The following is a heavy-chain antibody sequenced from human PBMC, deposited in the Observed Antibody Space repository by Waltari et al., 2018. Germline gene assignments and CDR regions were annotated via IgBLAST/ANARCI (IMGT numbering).Heavy chain of an antibody. J-gene: IGHJ2*01. V-gene: IGHV4-34*01. CDR3: ARIRYYDILTGYRRPAYWYFDL. D-gene: IGHD3-9*01. Sequence: QVQLQQWGAGLLKPSETLSLTCAVYGVSFSGYYWSWIRQPPGKGREWTGEINHSGSTNYNPSLNSRVTISVDTSKNQFSLKLSSVTAADTAVYYCARIRYYDILTGYRRPAYWYFDLWGRGTLVTVSS. CDR1: GVSFSGYY. CDR2: INHSGST.